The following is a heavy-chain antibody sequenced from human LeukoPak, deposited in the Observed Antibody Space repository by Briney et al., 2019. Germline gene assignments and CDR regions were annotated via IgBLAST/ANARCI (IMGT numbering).Heavy chain of an antibody. CDR3: ARHPGITAAGTGFDT. Sequence: SETLSLTRTVSSGSISSRTSYWGWIRQPPGKGLEWIGSIYYSGRTYYNPSLKSRLTISVDTSKNQFSLKLSSVTAADTAVYYCARHPGITAAGTGFDTWGQGTMVTVSS. D-gene: IGHD6-13*01. J-gene: IGHJ3*02. CDR2: IYYSGRT. CDR1: SGSISSRTSY. V-gene: IGHV4-39*01.